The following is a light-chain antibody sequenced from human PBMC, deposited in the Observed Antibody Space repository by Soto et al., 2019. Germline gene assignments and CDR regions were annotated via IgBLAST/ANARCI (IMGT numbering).Light chain of an antibody. J-gene: IGKJ3*01. Sequence: DIQMTQSPSSLSASVGDTVTITCRATQDISNYLAWYQQQPGKVPRLLIYSASTLQSGVPSRFSGSGSGTDFPLTINNLQPEDIATYYCQTYDNAPFTFGPGTKVHIK. V-gene: IGKV1-27*01. CDR2: SAS. CDR1: QDISNY. CDR3: QTYDNAPFT.